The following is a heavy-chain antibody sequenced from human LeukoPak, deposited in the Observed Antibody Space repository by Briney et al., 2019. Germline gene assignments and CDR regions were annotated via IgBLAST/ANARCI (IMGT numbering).Heavy chain of an antibody. CDR3: AREPPIAAAGWFDP. Sequence: GGSLRLSCAASGFTFSDYYMSWVRQAPGKGLQWVSVIYSGGSTYYADSVKGRFTISRDNSKNTLYLQMNSLRAEDTAVYYCAREPPIAAAGWFDPWGQGTLVIVSS. J-gene: IGHJ5*02. CDR1: GFTFSDYY. V-gene: IGHV3-53*01. CDR2: IYSGGST. D-gene: IGHD6-13*01.